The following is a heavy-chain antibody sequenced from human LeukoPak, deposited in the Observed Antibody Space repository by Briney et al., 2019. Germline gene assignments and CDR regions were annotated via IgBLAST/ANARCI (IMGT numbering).Heavy chain of an antibody. CDR2: ISGSGGST. CDR1: GFTFSSYA. V-gene: IGHV3-23*01. J-gene: IGHJ5*02. D-gene: IGHD2-2*01. Sequence: GGSLRLSCAASGFTFSSYAMSWVRQAPGKGLEWVSAISGSGGSTYYADSVKGRFTISRDNSKNSLYLQMNSLRAEDTAVYYCARDLTGYCSSTSCYPWGQGTLVTVSS. CDR3: ARDLTGYCSSTSCYP.